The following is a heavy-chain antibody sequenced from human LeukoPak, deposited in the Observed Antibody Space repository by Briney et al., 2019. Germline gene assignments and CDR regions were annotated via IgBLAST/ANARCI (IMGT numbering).Heavy chain of an antibody. J-gene: IGHJ3*02. CDR3: ARDLAWDAFDI. Sequence: SGGSLRLSCAASGFTFSSYAMSWVRQAPGKGLEWVSAISGSGGSTYYADSVKGRFTISRDNAKNSLYLQMNSLRAEDTAVYYCARDLAWDAFDIWGQGTMVTVSS. CDR2: ISGSGGST. CDR1: GFTFSSYA. V-gene: IGHV3-23*01.